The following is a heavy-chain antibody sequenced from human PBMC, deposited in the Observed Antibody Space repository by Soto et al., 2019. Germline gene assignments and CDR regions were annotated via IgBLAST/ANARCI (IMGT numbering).Heavy chain of an antibody. CDR2: IYYSGST. J-gene: IGHJ6*03. V-gene: IGHV4-59*01. CDR3: ARDNPENYYYMDV. CDR1: GGSISSYY. Sequence: SETLSLTCTVSGGSISSYYWSWIRQPPGKGLEWIGYIYYSGSTNYNPSLKSRVTISVDTSKNQFSLKLSSVTAADTAVYYCARDNPENYYYMDVWGKGTTVTVS.